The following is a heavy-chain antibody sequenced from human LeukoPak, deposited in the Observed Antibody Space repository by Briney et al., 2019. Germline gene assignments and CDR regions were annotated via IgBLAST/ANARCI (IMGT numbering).Heavy chain of an antibody. V-gene: IGHV1-46*01. CDR3: ARAARGVLPFLGRGGCYFCITHGGFDP. CDR1: GYTFTSYY. D-gene: IGHD2-15*01. J-gene: IGHJ5*02. Sequence: GASVKVSCKASGYTFTSYYMHWVRQAPGQGLEWMGIINPSGGSTSYAQKFQGRVTMTRDTSTSTVYMELSSLRSEDTAVYYCARAARGVLPFLGRGGCYFCITHGGFDPWGQGTLVTVSS. CDR2: INPSGGST.